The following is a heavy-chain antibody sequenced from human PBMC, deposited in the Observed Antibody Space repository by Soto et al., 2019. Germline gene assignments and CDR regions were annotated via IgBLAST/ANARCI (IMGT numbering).Heavy chain of an antibody. V-gene: IGHV4-31*03. CDR2: IYYSGST. D-gene: IGHD3-16*01. J-gene: IGHJ5*02. Sequence: QVQLQESGPGLVKPSQTLSLTCTVSGGSISSGGYYWSWIRQHPGKGLEWIGYIYYSGSTYYNPSLKSRVTISVDTSKNQFSLKLSSVTAAYTAVYYCASYGMGGGNWFDPWGQGTLVTVSS. CDR3: ASYGMGGGNWFDP. CDR1: GGSISSGGYY.